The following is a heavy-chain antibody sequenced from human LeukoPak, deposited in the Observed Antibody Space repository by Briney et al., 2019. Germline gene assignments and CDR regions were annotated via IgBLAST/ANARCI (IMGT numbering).Heavy chain of an antibody. CDR1: GFTFSSYG. V-gene: IGHV3-30*02. D-gene: IGHD1-14*01. Sequence: GGSLRLSCAASGFTFSSYGMHWVRQAPGKGLEWVAFIRYDGSNKYYADSVKGRFTISRDNSKNTLYLQMHSLRAEDTAVYYCAKDRETTIDYWGQGTLVTVPS. J-gene: IGHJ4*02. CDR3: AKDRETTIDY. CDR2: IRYDGSNK.